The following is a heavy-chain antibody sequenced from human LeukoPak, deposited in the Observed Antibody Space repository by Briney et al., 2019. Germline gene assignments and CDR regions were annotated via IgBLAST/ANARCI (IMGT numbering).Heavy chain of an antibody. Sequence: SETLSLTCTVSGGSISSSSYYWGWIRQPPGKGLEWIGSIYYSGSTYYNPSLKSRVTVSVDTSKNQFSLRLSSVTAAGTAVYYCARNDCSGGSCYSGGFDYWGQGTLVTVSS. CDR2: IYYSGST. J-gene: IGHJ4*02. V-gene: IGHV4-39*07. D-gene: IGHD2-15*01. CDR1: GGSISSSSYY. CDR3: ARNDCSGGSCYSGGFDY.